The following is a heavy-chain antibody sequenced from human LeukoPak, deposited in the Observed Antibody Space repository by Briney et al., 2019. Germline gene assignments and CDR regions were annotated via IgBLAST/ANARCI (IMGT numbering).Heavy chain of an antibody. CDR1: GFTFSNYA. J-gene: IGHJ4*02. V-gene: IGHV3-64*04. CDR2: ISSNGGIT. D-gene: IGHD3-10*01. CDR3: ARSYYYGFTLDY. Sequence: PGGSLRLSCSASGFTFSNYAMHWVRQAPGKGLEYVSDISSNGGITYYADSVKGRVTVSRDNSKNMLYLQMNSLRAEDTAVYYCARSYYYGFTLDYWGQGTLVTVSS.